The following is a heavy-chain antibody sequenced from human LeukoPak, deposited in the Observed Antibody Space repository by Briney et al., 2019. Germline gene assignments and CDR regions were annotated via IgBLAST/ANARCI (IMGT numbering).Heavy chain of an antibody. D-gene: IGHD3-16*02. V-gene: IGHV4-59*01. CDR2: IYYSGST. J-gene: IGHJ4*02. CDR3: ARVARGELSLPLWYFDY. Sequence: SETLSLTCAVYGGSFSGCYWSWIRQPPGKGLEWIGYIYYSGSTNYNPSLKSRVTISVDTSKNQFSLKLSSVTAADTAVYYCARVARGELSLPLWYFDYWGQGTLVTVSS. CDR1: GGSFSGCY.